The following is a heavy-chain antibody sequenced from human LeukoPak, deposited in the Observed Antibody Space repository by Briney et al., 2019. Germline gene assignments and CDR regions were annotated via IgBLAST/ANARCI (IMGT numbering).Heavy chain of an antibody. CDR3: ARGQCSSTSCYRWFDP. J-gene: IGHJ5*02. Sequence: SETLSFTCTVSGGSISSYYWSWIRQPAGKGLEWIGRIYTSGSTNYNPSLKSRVTMSVDTSKNQFSLKLSSVTAADTAVYYCARGQCSSTSCYRWFDPWGQGTLVTVSS. CDR2: IYTSGST. V-gene: IGHV4-4*07. D-gene: IGHD2-2*01. CDR1: GGSISSYY.